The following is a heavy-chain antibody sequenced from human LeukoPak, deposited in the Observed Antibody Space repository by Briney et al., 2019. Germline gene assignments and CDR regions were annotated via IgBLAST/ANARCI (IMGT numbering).Heavy chain of an antibody. Sequence: PGGSLRLSCAAFGFTFSTYAMNWVRQAPGKGLEWVSAISGGGGNTYYADSVKGRFTISRDNSKNTLYLQMNSLRAEDTAIYYCAKDPNYYDSIGPSGPWGQGTLVTVSS. J-gene: IGHJ5*02. CDR1: GFTFSTYA. V-gene: IGHV3-23*01. D-gene: IGHD3-22*01. CDR3: AKDPNYYDSIGPSGP. CDR2: ISGGGGNT.